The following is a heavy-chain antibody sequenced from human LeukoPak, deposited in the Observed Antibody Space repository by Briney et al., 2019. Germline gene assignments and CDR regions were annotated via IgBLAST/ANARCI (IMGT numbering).Heavy chain of an antibody. CDR1: GYTFTSYD. CDR2: MNPNSGNT. V-gene: IGHV1-8*01. Sequence: ASVKVSCKASGYTFTSYDINWVRQATGQGLEWMGWMNPNSGNTGYAQKFQGRVTMTRNTSISTAYMELSSLRSEGTAVYYCARGRRVGGYCSSTSCPRRAFDIWGQGTMVTVSS. J-gene: IGHJ3*02. CDR3: ARGRRVGGYCSSTSCPRRAFDI. D-gene: IGHD2-2*03.